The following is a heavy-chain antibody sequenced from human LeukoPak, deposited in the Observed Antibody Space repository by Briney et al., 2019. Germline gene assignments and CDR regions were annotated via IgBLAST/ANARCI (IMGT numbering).Heavy chain of an antibody. CDR3: ASYPRYSSTPPFDY. CDR1: GYTFTGYY. CDR2: IKPNTGET. D-gene: IGHD2-2*01. Sequence: ASVKVSCKASGYTFTGYYMHCVRQAPGQGLEWMGWIKPNTGETNSAQKFQGRVTMTRDTTINTAYMELTRLTSDDTAVYYCASYPRYSSTPPFDYWGQGTLVTVSS. J-gene: IGHJ4*02. V-gene: IGHV1-2*02.